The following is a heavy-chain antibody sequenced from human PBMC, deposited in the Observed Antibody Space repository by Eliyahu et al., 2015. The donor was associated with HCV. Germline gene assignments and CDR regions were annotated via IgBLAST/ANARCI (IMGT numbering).Heavy chain of an antibody. Sequence: EVQLLESGGGLVQPGGSLRLSCAASGFXFXNXAMSXVRQAPGKGXEXVSGXTGNGFYTLSGDSAKGRFTVSRDNSKNTLYLQMNSLRAEDTAVYYCAKDIRHNWSHGDWYFDLWGRGTLVTVSS. J-gene: IGHJ2*01. CDR1: GFXFXNXA. D-gene: IGHD1-20*01. CDR2: XTGNGFYT. V-gene: IGHV3-23*01. CDR3: AKDIRHNWSHGDWYFDL.